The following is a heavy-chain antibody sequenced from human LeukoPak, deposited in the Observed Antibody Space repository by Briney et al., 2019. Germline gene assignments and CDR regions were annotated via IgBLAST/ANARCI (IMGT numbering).Heavy chain of an antibody. CDR1: GFIFSSYS. CDR2: ISSSSSTI. D-gene: IGHD3-22*01. V-gene: IGHV3-48*01. CDR3: AGEYYYDSSGYLN. Sequence: GGSLRLSCAASGFIFSSYSMNWVRQAPGKGLEWVSYISSSSSTIYYADSVKGRFTISRDNAKNSLYLQMNSLRAEDTAVYYCAGEYYYDSSGYLNWGQGTLVTVSS. J-gene: IGHJ4*02.